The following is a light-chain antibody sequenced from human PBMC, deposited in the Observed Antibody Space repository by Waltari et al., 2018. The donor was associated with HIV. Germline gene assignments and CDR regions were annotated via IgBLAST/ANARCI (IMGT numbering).Light chain of an antibody. Sequence: VMTQSPATLSVSPGERATLFCRASQSVGSKLAWYLQKPGQAPSRLIYGASTRATVIPARFSGSGSGTDFTLTISSLQSEDFAVYYCLQYDNWPPWTFGQGTKVEIK. CDR1: QSVGSK. J-gene: IGKJ1*01. CDR2: GAS. V-gene: IGKV3D-15*01. CDR3: LQYDNWPPWT.